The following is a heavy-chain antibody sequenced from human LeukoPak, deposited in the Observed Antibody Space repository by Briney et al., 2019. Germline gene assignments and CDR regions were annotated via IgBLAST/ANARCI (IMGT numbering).Heavy chain of an antibody. J-gene: IGHJ4*02. V-gene: IGHV3-9*01. Sequence: GGSLRLSCAASGFTFDDHAMHWVRQTPGKGLEWVSGISWNSGRIGYADSVKGRFTISRDNAKNSLYLQMESLRTEDTALYYCAKDMGMQPGNYFDYWGQGNLVTVSS. CDR3: AKDMGMQPGNYFDY. D-gene: IGHD1-14*01. CDR2: ISWNSGRI. CDR1: GFTFDDHA.